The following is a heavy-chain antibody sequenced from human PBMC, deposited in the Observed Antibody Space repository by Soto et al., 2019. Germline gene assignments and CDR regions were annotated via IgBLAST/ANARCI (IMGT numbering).Heavy chain of an antibody. CDR3: ARSPYVHNDY. CDR1: GYTLTELS. Sequence: ASVKVSCKVSGYTLTELSMHWVRQAPGKGLEWMGGFDPEDGETIYAQKFQGRVTMTADTSTDTAYMELSSLRSEDTAVYYCARSPYVHNDYWGQGPLVTVSS. J-gene: IGHJ4*02. V-gene: IGHV1-24*01. CDR2: FDPEDGET. D-gene: IGHD1-1*01.